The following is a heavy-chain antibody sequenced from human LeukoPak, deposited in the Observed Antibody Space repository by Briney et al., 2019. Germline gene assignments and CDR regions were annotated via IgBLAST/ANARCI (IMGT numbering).Heavy chain of an antibody. CDR3: ARGRTVTTRRWFDP. V-gene: IGHV4-34*01. CDR2: INHSGST. D-gene: IGHD4-17*01. Sequence: SETLSLTCAVYGGSFSGYYWSWIRQPPGKGLEWIGEINHSGSTNYNASLKSRVTISVDTSKNQFSLKLSSVTAADTAVYYCARGRTVTTRRWFDPWGQGTLVTVSS. J-gene: IGHJ5*02. CDR1: GGSFSGYY.